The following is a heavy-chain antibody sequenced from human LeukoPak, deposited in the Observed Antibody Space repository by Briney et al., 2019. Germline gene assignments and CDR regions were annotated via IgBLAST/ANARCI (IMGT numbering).Heavy chain of an antibody. CDR3: ARRRYYGSGSYAPFDY. D-gene: IGHD3-10*01. CDR1: GYSFTSCW. CDR2: IYPGDSDT. Sequence: GESLKISCKGSGYSFTSCWIGWVRQMPGKGLEWMGIIYPGDSDTRYSPSFQGQVTISADKSISTAYLQWSSLKASDTAMYYCARRRYYGSGSYAPFDYWGQGTLVTVSS. J-gene: IGHJ4*02. V-gene: IGHV5-51*01.